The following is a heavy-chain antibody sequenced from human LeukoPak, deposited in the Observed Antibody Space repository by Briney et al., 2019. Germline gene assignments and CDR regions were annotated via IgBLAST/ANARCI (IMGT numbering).Heavy chain of an antibody. Sequence: GGSLRLSCAASGFTVSTNYMSWVRQAPGKGLEWVSVIYSGGTTYYADSVKGRFTISRDNSKNTLYLQMNSLRAEDTAVYYCAKERRGDGDYLTAFDIWGQGTLVTVSS. J-gene: IGHJ3*02. CDR2: IYSGGTT. CDR3: AKERRGDGDYLTAFDI. D-gene: IGHD4-17*01. V-gene: IGHV3-53*01. CDR1: GFTVSTNY.